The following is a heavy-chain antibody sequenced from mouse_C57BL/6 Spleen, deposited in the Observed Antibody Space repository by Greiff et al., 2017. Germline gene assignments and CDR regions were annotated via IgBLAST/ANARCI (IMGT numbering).Heavy chain of an antibody. J-gene: IGHJ2*01. CDR3: ARRYYYGSSYEGYYFDY. D-gene: IGHD1-1*01. V-gene: IGHV1-82*01. CDR2: IYPGDGDT. CDR1: GYAFSSSW. Sequence: VKLQESGPELVKPGASVKISCKASGYAFSSSWMNWVKQRPGKGLEWIGRIYPGDGDTNYNGKFKGKATLTADKSSSTAYMQLSSLTSEDSAVYFCARRYYYGSSYEGYYFDYWGQGTTLTVSS.